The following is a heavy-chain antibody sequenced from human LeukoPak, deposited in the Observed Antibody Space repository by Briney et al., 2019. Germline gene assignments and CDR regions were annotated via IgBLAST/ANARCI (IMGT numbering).Heavy chain of an antibody. Sequence: SETLSLTCTVSGGSISSYYWSWIRQPAGKGLEWIGRIYTSGSTNYNPSLKSRVTMSVDTSKNQFSLKLSSVTAADTAVYYCARDGAHIVVVPAAPSHYYYYMDVWGKGTTATVSS. J-gene: IGHJ6*03. V-gene: IGHV4-4*07. CDR1: GGSISSYY. D-gene: IGHD2-2*01. CDR2: IYTSGST. CDR3: ARDGAHIVVVPAAPSHYYYYMDV.